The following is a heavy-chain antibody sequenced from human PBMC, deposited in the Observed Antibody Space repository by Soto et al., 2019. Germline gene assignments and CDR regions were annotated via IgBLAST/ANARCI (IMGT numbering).Heavy chain of an antibody. CDR1: GGSITSGGFY. V-gene: IGHV4-31*03. CDR3: VRGGIARNWCDP. J-gene: IGHJ5*02. CDR2: IFHSGST. D-gene: IGHD6-13*01. Sequence: QVQLQESGPGLVKPSQTLSLTCSVSGGSITSGGFYWSWIRQHPEKGLEWIAYIFHSGSTDFNPSLKGRIIISADTSKNQFSLKLTSVTAADTAVYYCVRGGIARNWCDPWGQGTLVTVSS.